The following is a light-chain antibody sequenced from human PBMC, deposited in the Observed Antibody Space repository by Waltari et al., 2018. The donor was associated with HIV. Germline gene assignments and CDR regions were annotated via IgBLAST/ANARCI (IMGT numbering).Light chain of an antibody. CDR3: ISYTSSSTPYV. J-gene: IGLJ1*01. CDR1: VGAYNY. V-gene: IGLV2-11*01. Sequence: QSALTQLPPVSGPPGQPVTIPCTGVGAYNYVSWSHQHPAKAPRLMIYHGNKRPSGVPDRCSGSKSGNTASLTISGLQAEDEADYYCISYTSSSTPYVFGTGTKVTVL. CDR2: HGN.